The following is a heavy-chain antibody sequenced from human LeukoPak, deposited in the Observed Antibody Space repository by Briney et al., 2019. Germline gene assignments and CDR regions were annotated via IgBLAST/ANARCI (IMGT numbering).Heavy chain of an antibody. Sequence: GGSLRLSCAASGFTFSSYEMDWVRQAPGKGLEWVSYISSSGSTTYYADSVKGRFTISRDNAKNSLYLQMNSLRAEDTAVYYCARDMGDPLQTQSIAVAGSYGMDVWGQGTTVTVSS. CDR1: GFTFSSYE. CDR3: ARDMGDPLQTQSIAVAGSYGMDV. J-gene: IGHJ6*02. V-gene: IGHV3-48*03. D-gene: IGHD6-19*01. CDR2: ISSSGSTT.